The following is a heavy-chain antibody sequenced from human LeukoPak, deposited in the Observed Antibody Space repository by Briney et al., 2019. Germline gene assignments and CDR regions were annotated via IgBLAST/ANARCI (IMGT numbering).Heavy chain of an antibody. CDR1: GFTFSNAW. V-gene: IGHV3-15*01. Sequence: GGSLRLSCAASGFTFSNAWMSWVRQAPGKGLEWVGRIKSKTDGGTTDYAAPAKGRFTISRDDSKNTLYLQMNSLKTEDTAVYYCTQGTYYYDSSGYIRYFDYWGQGTLVTVSS. CDR3: TQGTYYYDSSGYIRYFDY. D-gene: IGHD3-22*01. CDR2: IKSKTDGGTT. J-gene: IGHJ4*02.